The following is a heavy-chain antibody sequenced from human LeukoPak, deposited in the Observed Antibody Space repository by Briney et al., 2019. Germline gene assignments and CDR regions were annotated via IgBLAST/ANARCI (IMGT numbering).Heavy chain of an antibody. CDR2: ISGSGGST. D-gene: IGHD1-26*01. J-gene: IGHJ4*02. CDR1: GFTFSSYA. CDR3: AKVKWELLSPIFDY. V-gene: IGHV3-23*01. Sequence: GGSLRLSCAASGFTFSSYAMSWVRQAPGKGVEWVSAISGSGGSTYYADSVKGRFTISRDNSKNTLYLQMNSLRAEDTAVYYCAKVKWELLSPIFDYWGQGTLVTVSS.